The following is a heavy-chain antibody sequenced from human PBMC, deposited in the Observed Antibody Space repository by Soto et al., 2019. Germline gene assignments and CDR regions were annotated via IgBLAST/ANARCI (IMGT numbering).Heavy chain of an antibody. J-gene: IGHJ6*02. V-gene: IGHV1-69*01. D-gene: IGHD2-2*01. CDR3: VIGDCTNTSCPYYFNSLDV. CDR1: GGSFRRYA. CDR2: ILPIFRSP. Sequence: QVHLVQSGAEVKKPGSSVKVSCKASGGSFRRYAISWVRQAPGQGLEWMGGILPIFRSPSHAQKFQGRVTITADGPTSTAFLEPTSLTSEDTAIYYCVIGDCTNTSCPYYFNSLDVWGQGTTVTVSS.